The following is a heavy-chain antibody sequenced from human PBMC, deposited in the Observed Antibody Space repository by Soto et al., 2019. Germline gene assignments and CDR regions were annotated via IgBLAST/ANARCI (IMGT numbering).Heavy chain of an antibody. J-gene: IGHJ3*01. CDR2: IILMFDAT. V-gene: IGHV1-69*06. CDR1: GDTFNTYA. CDR3: ARPFLAAFDL. Sequence: QVRLVQSGAEVKKPGSSVKVSCKASGDTFNTYAISWVRQAPGQGLEWIGGIILMFDATNYAQDFRGRATITADKSTNITYLELSSLRSDDTAVYYCARPFLAAFDLWGQGTTVTVSS.